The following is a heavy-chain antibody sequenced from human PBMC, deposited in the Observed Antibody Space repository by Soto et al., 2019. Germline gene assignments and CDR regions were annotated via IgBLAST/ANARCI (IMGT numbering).Heavy chain of an antibody. Sequence: GALRLSCAASGFTFSDYYMSWIRQAPGKGLEWVSYISSSSSYTNYADSVKGRFTISRDNAKNSLYLQMNSLRAEDTAVYYCARDKADSSGWYPRVPYWYFDLWGRGTLVTVSS. J-gene: IGHJ2*01. D-gene: IGHD6-19*01. CDR2: ISSSSSYT. CDR1: GFTFSDYY. V-gene: IGHV3-11*06. CDR3: ARDKADSSGWYPRVPYWYFDL.